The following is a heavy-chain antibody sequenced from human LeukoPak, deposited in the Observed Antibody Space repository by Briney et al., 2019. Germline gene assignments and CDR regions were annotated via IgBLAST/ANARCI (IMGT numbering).Heavy chain of an antibody. CDR1: GFTFSSYA. Sequence: GGSLRLSCAASGFTFSSYAMSWVRQAPGKGLEWVSVIYSGGSTYYADSVKGRFTISRDNSKNTLYLQMNNLRAEDTAVYYCARGAIDYYFDYWGQGTLVTVSS. CDR2: IYSGGST. D-gene: IGHD2-2*02. J-gene: IGHJ4*02. V-gene: IGHV3-53*01. CDR3: ARGAIDYYFDY.